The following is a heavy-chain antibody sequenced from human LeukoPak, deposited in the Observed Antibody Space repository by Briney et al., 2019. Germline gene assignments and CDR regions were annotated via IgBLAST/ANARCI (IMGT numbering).Heavy chain of an antibody. J-gene: IGHJ4*02. Sequence: SETLSLTCTVSGGSISSYYWSWIRQPPGKGLEWIGYIYYSGSTNYNPSLKSRVTISVDTSKNQFSLKLSSVTAAETAVYYCARQISPRYFDYWGQGTLVTVSS. CDR1: GGSISSYY. V-gene: IGHV4-59*01. CDR3: ARQISPRYFDY. CDR2: IYYSGST.